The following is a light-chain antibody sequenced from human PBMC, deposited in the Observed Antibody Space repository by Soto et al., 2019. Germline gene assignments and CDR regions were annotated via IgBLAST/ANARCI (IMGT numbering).Light chain of an antibody. CDR3: QSADSSDTVI. CDR1: ALPKQY. Sequence: SYELTQPPSVSVSPGQTARITCSGDALPKQYAYWYQQRPGQAPVLVIYKDTERPAGIPERFSGSSSGTTVTLTINGVQAEDEADYHCQSADSSDTVIFGGGTKVTVL. CDR2: KDT. V-gene: IGLV3-25*03. J-gene: IGLJ2*01.